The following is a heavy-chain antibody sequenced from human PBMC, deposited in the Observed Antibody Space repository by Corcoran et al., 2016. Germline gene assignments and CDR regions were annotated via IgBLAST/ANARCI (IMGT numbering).Heavy chain of an antibody. D-gene: IGHD2-2*01. CDR2: IHPADSDT. Sequence: EVQLVQSGAEVKKPGESLKISCKGSGYSFTNYWIGWVRQMPGKGLEWMGIIHPADSDTRYSPSFQAQVTISADKSISTAYVQWSSLKASDTVMYYGAKVGCCSTSTCYASFDFWGQGTMVTVSS. J-gene: IGHJ3*01. CDR1: GYSFTNYW. V-gene: IGHV5-51*01. CDR3: AKVGCCSTSTCYASFDF.